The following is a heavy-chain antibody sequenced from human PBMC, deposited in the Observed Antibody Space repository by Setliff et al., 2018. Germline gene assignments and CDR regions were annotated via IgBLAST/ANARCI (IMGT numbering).Heavy chain of an antibody. D-gene: IGHD2-8*01. CDR3: ARLVRYCTKVACQRLSGAEH. Sequence: ASVKVSCKVSGYTLTELSMHWVRQAPGKGLEWMGGFDPEDGETIYAQKFQGRVTMTEDTSTDTAYMELSSLRSDDTAIYLCARLVRYCTKVACQRLSGAEHWGQGTLVTVSS. J-gene: IGHJ4*02. V-gene: IGHV1-24*01. CDR2: FDPEDGET. CDR1: GYTLTELS.